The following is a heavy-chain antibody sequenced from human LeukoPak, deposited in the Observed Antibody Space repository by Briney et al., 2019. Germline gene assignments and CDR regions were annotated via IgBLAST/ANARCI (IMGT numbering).Heavy chain of an antibody. Sequence: PGGSLRLSCAASGFTVSSNYMSWVRQAPGKGLEWVSVIYSGGSTYYADSVKGRFTISRDNAKNSLYLQMNSLRAEDTAVYYCARGYGGNKYWYFDLWGRGTLVTVSS. CDR1: GFTVSSNY. J-gene: IGHJ2*01. CDR2: IYSGGST. CDR3: ARGYGGNKYWYFDL. V-gene: IGHV3-53*01. D-gene: IGHD4-23*01.